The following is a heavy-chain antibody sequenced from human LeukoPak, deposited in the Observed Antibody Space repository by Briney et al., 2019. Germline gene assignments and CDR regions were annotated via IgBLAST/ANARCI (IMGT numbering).Heavy chain of an antibody. CDR1: GFTFSSYA. CDR3: AKDYGDSTYFDY. CDR2: ISGSGGST. Sequence: GGSLRPSCAASGFTFSSYAMSWVRQAPGKGLEWVSAISGSGGSTYYADSVKGRFTISRDNSKNTLYLQMNSLRAEDTAVYYCAKDYGDSTYFDYWGQGTLVTVSS. J-gene: IGHJ4*02. V-gene: IGHV3-23*01. D-gene: IGHD4-17*01.